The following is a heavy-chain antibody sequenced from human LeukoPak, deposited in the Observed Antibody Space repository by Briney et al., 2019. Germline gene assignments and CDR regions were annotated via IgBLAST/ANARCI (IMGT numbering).Heavy chain of an antibody. D-gene: IGHD3-16*01. V-gene: IGHV1-18*01. CDR3: ARLGTDY. CDR2: ISAYNGDT. CDR1: GYTFSGYA. J-gene: IGHJ4*02. Sequence: ASVEVSCKASGYTFSGYALSWVRQAPGQGLEWMGWISAYNGDTVYAQNLQGRLTMTTDTSTSTAYMELRTLRSDDTAVYFCARLGTDYWGQGTLVVVSS.